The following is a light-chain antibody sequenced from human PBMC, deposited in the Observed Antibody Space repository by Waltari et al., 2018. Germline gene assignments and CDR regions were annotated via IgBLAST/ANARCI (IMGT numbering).Light chain of an antibody. CDR1: QGVGTW. CDR2: MAS. CDR3: QQYSSFST. J-gene: IGKJ2*01. V-gene: IGKV1-5*03. Sequence: DIQMTQSPSTLSSSVRDRVTISCRASQGVGTWLAWYQQKPGKAPTLLIYMASTLESGVPSRFSGSGSGTEFTLTISSLQPDDFATYSCQQYSSFSTFGQGTKL.